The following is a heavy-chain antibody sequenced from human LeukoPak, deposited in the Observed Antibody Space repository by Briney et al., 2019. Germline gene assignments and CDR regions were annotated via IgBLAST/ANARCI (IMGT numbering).Heavy chain of an antibody. V-gene: IGHV3-48*04. D-gene: IGHD6-13*01. CDR1: EFTFVRYA. J-gene: IGHJ6*03. CDR2: ISSSSAKI. CDR3: ARDPSYASSWYHYMDV. Sequence: GGSLRLSCAASEFTFVRYAMNRVRQAPGKGLEGVSYISSSSAKIDYAESVKGRFTISRDNSKNSLYLQMDSLRAEDTAVYYCARDPSYASSWYHYMDVWGKGTTVTVSS.